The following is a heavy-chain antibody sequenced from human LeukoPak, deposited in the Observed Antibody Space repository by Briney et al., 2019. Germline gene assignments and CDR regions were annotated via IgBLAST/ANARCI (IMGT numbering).Heavy chain of an antibody. J-gene: IGHJ6*02. D-gene: IGHD6-25*01. V-gene: IGHV3-21*01. Sequence: PGGSLTLSCAASGFTFSSYSINWVRQAPGKGLAWVSSISTGSSYIYYADSVKDRFIISRDNAKNTLYLQMNSLRAEDTAVFYCARDRSPIAADGMDVWGRGTTVTVSS. CDR3: ARDRSPIAADGMDV. CDR1: GFTFSSYS. CDR2: ISTGSSYI.